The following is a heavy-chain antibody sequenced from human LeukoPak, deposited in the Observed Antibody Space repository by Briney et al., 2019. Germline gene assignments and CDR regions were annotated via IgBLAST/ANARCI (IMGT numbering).Heavy chain of an antibody. Sequence: GGSLRLSCAASGFTFSSYSMNWVRQAPGKGLEWVSSISSSSYIYYADSVKGRFTISRDNAKNSLYLQMNSLRAEDTAVYYCARDDYGDSQFDYWGQGTLVTVSS. CDR1: GFTFSSYS. D-gene: IGHD4-17*01. CDR3: ARDDYGDSQFDY. J-gene: IGHJ4*02. V-gene: IGHV3-21*01. CDR2: ISSSSYI.